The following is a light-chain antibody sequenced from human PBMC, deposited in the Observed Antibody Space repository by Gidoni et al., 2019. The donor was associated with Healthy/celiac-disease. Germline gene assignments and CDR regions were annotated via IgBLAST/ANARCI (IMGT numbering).Light chain of an antibody. CDR3: QQYGSSPLT. V-gene: IGKV3-20*01. Sequence: EIVLTQSPGTLSVSPGERATLSCRASQSVSSSYLAWYQQKPGQAPRLLIYGASSRATGIPDRFSGSGSGTDFTLTISRLEPEDFAVYYCQQYGSSPLTCGGGTKVEIK. CDR2: GAS. J-gene: IGKJ4*01. CDR1: QSVSSSY.